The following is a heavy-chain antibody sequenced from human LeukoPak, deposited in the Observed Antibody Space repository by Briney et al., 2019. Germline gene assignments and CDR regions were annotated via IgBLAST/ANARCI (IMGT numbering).Heavy chain of an antibody. CDR1: GYTLTELS. CDR2: FDPEDGET. V-gene: IGHV1-24*01. D-gene: IGHD1-1*01. J-gene: IGHJ6*02. Sequence: ASVKVSCKVSGYTLTELSMHWVRQAPGKGLEWMGGFDPEDGETIYAQKFQGRVTMTEDTSTDTAYMELSSLRSEDTAVYYCAKDSVAGNGYYYYYGMDVWGQGTTVTVSS. CDR3: AKDSVAGNGYYYYYGMDV.